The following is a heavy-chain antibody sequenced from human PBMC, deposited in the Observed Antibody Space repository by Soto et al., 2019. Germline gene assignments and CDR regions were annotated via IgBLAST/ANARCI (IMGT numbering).Heavy chain of an antibody. D-gene: IGHD6-19*01. CDR2: ISSSSSTI. J-gene: IGHJ3*02. V-gene: IGHV3-48*01. CDR3: ARVGIAVTGDAFDI. Sequence: EVQLVGSGGGLVQPGGSLRLSCAASGFTFSSYCMNWVRQAPGKGLEWVSYISSSSSTIYYADSVKGRFTISRDNAKNSLYLQMNSLRAEDTAVYYCARVGIAVTGDAFDIWGQGTMVTVSS. CDR1: GFTFSSYC.